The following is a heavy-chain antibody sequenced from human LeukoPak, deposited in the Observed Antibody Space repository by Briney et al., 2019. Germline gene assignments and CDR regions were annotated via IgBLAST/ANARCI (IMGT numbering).Heavy chain of an antibody. CDR2: ISAYNGNT. D-gene: IGHD3-3*01. V-gene: IGHV1-18*01. J-gene: IGHJ6*02. Sequence: ASVNVSCKASGYTFTSYGISSVPQAPGQGLEWMGWISAYNGNTNYAQKLQGRVTMTTHTSTSTAYMELRRLRSDDTAVYYCARAGIFGVVKGMDVWGQGTTVTVSS. CDR3: ARAGIFGVVKGMDV. CDR1: GYTFTSYG.